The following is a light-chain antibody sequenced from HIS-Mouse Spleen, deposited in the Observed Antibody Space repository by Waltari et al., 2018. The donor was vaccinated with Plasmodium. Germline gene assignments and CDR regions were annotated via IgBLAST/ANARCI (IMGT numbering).Light chain of an antibody. CDR2: DAS. CDR3: QQYDNLPYT. J-gene: IGKJ2*01. V-gene: IGKV1-33*01. CDR1: QDIRNY. Sequence: DIQMTQSPSSLSASVGDRVTITCQASQDIRNYLNWYQQKPGKAPKLLIYDASNLEMGVPSRFSGSGSGTDFTFTISSLQPEDIATYYCQQYDNLPYTFGQGTKLEIK.